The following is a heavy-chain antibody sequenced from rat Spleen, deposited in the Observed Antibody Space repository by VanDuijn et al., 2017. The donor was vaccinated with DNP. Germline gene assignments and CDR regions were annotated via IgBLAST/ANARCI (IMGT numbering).Heavy chain of an antibody. CDR3: ARATYYYSSWAMDA. CDR1: RFTFNSYW. J-gene: IGHJ4*01. V-gene: IGHV5-31*01. Sequence: EVQLVESGGGLVQPGRSLKLSCVASRFTFNSYWMAWIRQVPGKGLEWVASIISSGGSTYYPDSVKGRFTISRDNAKNTLYLQINSLRSEDTATYYCARATYYYSSWAMDAWGQGTSVTVSS. CDR2: IISSGGST. D-gene: IGHD1-2*01.